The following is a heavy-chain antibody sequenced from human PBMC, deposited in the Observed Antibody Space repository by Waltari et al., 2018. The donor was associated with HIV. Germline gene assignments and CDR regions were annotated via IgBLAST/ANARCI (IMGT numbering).Heavy chain of an antibody. CDR2: ISVYNGHT. D-gene: IGHD6-13*01. Sequence: VPLVQSGAEAKKPGASVKVSCKASGYTFTSLGISWLRQAPGQGLEWMGWISVYNGHTNYAQKLQGRVTMTTDTSTSTAYMELRSLRSDDTAVYYCARGAAGYYYYVMDVWGQGTTVTVSS. CDR3: ARGAAGYYYYVMDV. CDR1: GYTFTSLG. J-gene: IGHJ6*02. V-gene: IGHV1-18*01.